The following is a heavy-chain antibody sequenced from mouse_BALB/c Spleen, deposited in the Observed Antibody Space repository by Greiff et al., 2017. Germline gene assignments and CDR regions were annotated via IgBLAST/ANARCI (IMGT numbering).Heavy chain of an antibody. CDR2: ISYDGSN. CDR1: GYSITSGYY. V-gene: IGHV3-6*02. J-gene: IGHJ3*01. CDR3: ARTDTSWFAY. D-gene: IGHD3-3*01. Sequence: DVHLVESGPGLVKPSQSLSLTCSVTGYSITSGYYWNWIRQFPGNKLEWMGYISYDGSNNYNPSLKNRISITRDTSKNQFFLKLNSVTTEDTATYYCARTDTSWFAYWGQGTLVTVSA.